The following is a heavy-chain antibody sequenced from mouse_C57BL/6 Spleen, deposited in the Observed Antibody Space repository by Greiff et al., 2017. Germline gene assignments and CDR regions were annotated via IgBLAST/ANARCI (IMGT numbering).Heavy chain of an antibody. CDR3: ARFLYDYADGYYAMDY. D-gene: IGHD2-4*01. CDR1: GYTFTDYY. Sequence: EVQLQQSGPVLVKPGASVKMSCKASGYTFTDYYMNWVKQSHGKSLEWIGVINPYNGGTSYNQKFKGKATLTVDKSSSTAYMELNSLTSEDSAVYYCARFLYDYADGYYAMDYWGQGTSVTVSS. J-gene: IGHJ4*01. V-gene: IGHV1-19*01. CDR2: INPYNGGT.